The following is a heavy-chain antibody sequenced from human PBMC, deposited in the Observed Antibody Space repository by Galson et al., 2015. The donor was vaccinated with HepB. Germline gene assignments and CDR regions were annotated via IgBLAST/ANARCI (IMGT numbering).Heavy chain of an antibody. CDR2: IVVGSGNT. CDR1: GFTFTSSA. Sequence: SVKVSCKASGFTFTSSAMQWARQARGQRLEWIGWIVVGSGNTNYAQKFQERVTITRDMSTSTAYMELSSLRSEDTAVYYCAAVKTRGSYDYWGQGTLVTVSS. J-gene: IGHJ4*02. D-gene: IGHD1-26*01. CDR3: AAVKTRGSYDY. V-gene: IGHV1-58*02.